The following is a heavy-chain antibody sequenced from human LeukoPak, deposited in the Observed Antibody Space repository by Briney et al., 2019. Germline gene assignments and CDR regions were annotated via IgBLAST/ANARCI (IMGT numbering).Heavy chain of an antibody. CDR1: GYTFTSYD. J-gene: IGHJ4*02. V-gene: IGHV1-8*01. D-gene: IGHD5-18*01. CDR3: ARGDAYSYGYAG. CDR2: MNPNSGNT. Sequence: ASVKVSCKASGYTFTSYDINLVRQATGQGLEWMGWMNPNSGNTGYAQKFQGRVTMTRNTSISTAYMELGSLRSEDTAVYYCARGDAYSYGYAGWGQGTLVTVSS.